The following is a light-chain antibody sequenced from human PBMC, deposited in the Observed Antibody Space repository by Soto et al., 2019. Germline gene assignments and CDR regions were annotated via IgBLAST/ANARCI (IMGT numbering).Light chain of an antibody. J-gene: IGKJ1*01. CDR3: QQYETYSGT. CDR2: DAS. CDR1: QSVAGW. V-gene: IGKV1-5*01. Sequence: DIQMTPSPSTLSASVVDTVTITCRASQSVAGWLAWYQQKPGKAPTLLIYDASALPRGVPSRFSGSGSGTEFTLTISSLQPDDFATYYCQQYETYSGTFGQGTKVDIK.